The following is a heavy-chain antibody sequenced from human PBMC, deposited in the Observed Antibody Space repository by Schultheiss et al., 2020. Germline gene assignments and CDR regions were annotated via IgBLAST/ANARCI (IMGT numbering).Heavy chain of an antibody. D-gene: IGHD6-19*01. V-gene: IGHV3-21*01. Sequence: GGSLRLSCAASGFTFSGSAMHWVRQAPGKGLEWVSSISSSSSYIYYADSVKGRFTISRDNSKNTLYLQMNSLRAEDTAVYYCARGGGWLLDSWGQGTLVTVAS. CDR2: ISSSSSYI. J-gene: IGHJ5*01. CDR1: GFTFSGSA. CDR3: ARGGGWLLDS.